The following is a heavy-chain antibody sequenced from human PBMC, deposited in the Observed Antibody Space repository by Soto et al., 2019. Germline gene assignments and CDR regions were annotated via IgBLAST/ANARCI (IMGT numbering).Heavy chain of an antibody. V-gene: IGHV3-33*01. CDR1: GFTFSTYG. CDR2: IHHAGRNT. Sequence: QVQLVESGGGVVQPGTSLRLSCAASGFTFSTYGMHWVRQAPGKGLEWVASIHHAGRNTYYADTAKGRFTVSKDNSKNTLLLQMDSLRVGDTAVYFCARWIRSLNYDYWGQGTLLIVSS. CDR3: ARWIRSLNYDY. J-gene: IGHJ4*02. D-gene: IGHD2-2*03.